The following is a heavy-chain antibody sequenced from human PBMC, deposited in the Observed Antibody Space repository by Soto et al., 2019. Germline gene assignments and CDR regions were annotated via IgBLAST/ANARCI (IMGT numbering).Heavy chain of an antibody. V-gene: IGHV1-69*01. Sequence: QVQLVQSGAEVKKPGSSVKVSCKASGDTFSSYAISWVRQAPGEGLEWMGDIIPIFGTRNYAQKFQGRVTITADESTSTAYMELSSLRSEDTAVYYCASGVGYCSINTGYAPFDPWGQGTLVTVSS. J-gene: IGHJ5*02. D-gene: IGHD2-2*01. CDR3: ASGVGYCSINTGYAPFDP. CDR1: GDTFSSYA. CDR2: IIPIFGTR.